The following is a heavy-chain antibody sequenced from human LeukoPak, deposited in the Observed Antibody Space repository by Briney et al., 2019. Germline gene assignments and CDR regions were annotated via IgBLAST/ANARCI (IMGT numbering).Heavy chain of an antibody. CDR3: ARDEVPRVTGYYFDY. CDR2: INSDGSST. V-gene: IGHV3-74*01. CDR1: GFTFSSYW. J-gene: IGHJ4*02. Sequence: GGSLRLSCAASGFTFSSYWMHWVRQAPGKGLVWVSRINSDGSSTSYADSVKGRFTISRDNAKNTLYLQMNSLRAEDTAVYYCARDEVPRVTGYYFDYWGQGTLVTVSS. D-gene: IGHD2-21*02.